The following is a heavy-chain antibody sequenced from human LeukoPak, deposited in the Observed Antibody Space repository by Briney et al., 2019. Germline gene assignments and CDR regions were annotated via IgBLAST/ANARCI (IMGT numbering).Heavy chain of an antibody. V-gene: IGHV3-30*02. CDR1: GFTFSSYG. CDR3: ADLSGSYWGY. Sequence: GGSLRLSCAASGFTFSSYGMHWVRQAPGKGLEWVAFIRYDGSNKYYADSVKGRFTIPRDNSKNTLYLQMNSLRAEDTAVYYCADLSGSYWGYWGQGTLVTVSS. D-gene: IGHD1-26*01. CDR2: IRYDGSNK. J-gene: IGHJ4*02.